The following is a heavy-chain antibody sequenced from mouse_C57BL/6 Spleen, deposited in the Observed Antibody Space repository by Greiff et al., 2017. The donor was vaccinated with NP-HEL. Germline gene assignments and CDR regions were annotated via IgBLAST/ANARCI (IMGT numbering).Heavy chain of an antibody. V-gene: IGHV1-19*01. CDR3: ARKGYYGGYFDV. J-gene: IGHJ1*03. CDR2: INPYNGGT. Sequence: EVQLQQSGPVLVKPGASVKMSCKASGYTFTDYYMNWVKQSHGKSLEWIGVINPYNGGTSYNQKFKGKATLTVDKSSSTAYMELNSLTSEDSAVYYCARKGYYGGYFDVWGTGTTVTVSS. CDR1: GYTFTDYY. D-gene: IGHD1-1*01.